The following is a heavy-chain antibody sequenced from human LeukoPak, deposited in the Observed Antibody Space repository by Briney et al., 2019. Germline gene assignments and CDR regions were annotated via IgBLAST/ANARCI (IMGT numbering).Heavy chain of an antibody. CDR1: GYTFTSYY. Sequence: GASVKVSCKASGYTFTSYYMHWVRQAPGQGLEWMGIINPSGGSTSYAQKFQGRVTITADESTSTAYMELSSLRSEDTAVYYCAREGSYYYDSSGYYYFDYWGQGTLVTVSS. CDR3: AREGSYYYDSSGYYYFDY. CDR2: INPSGGST. V-gene: IGHV1-46*01. D-gene: IGHD3-22*01. J-gene: IGHJ4*02.